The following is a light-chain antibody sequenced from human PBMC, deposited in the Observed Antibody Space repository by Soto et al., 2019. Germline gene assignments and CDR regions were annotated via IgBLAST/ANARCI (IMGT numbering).Light chain of an antibody. CDR1: QSVSSSY. CDR3: QHYGTSAL. CDR2: GAS. J-gene: IGKJ3*01. Sequence: EIVLTQSPGTLSLSPGERATLSCRASQSVSSSYLAWYQQKPGQAPRLLIYGASSRATGIPDRFSVSASGKDFTLTISRLEPEDCAVYYCQHYGTSALFGPGTKVDIK. V-gene: IGKV3-20*01.